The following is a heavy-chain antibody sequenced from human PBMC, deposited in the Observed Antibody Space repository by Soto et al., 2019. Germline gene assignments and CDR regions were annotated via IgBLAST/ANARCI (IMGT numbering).Heavy chain of an antibody. CDR1: GRSFSGSY. CDR3: ARRRFLAWFANYYYGIDV. CDR2: FNQSGST. J-gene: IGHJ6*02. V-gene: IGHV4-34*01. Sequence: PSETLSLTGAVHGRSFSGSYWSWIRQPPGKGLEWIGEFNQSGSTNYNPSLKSRVTISVDTAKNHFSLKLSSVTAADTAVYYCARRRFLAWFANYYYGIDVWGQGTTVTVSS. D-gene: IGHD3-3*01.